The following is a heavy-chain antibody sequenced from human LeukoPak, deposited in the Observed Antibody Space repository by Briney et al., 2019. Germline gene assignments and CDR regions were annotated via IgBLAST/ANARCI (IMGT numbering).Heavy chain of an antibody. CDR3: ARKGAMVPYDY. CDR2: IKQDGSEK. V-gene: IGHV3-7*03. J-gene: IGHJ4*02. Sequence: GSLRLSCAASGFTFSSYWMSWVRQAPGEGLEWVANIKQDGSEKYYVDSVKGRFTISRDNAKNSLYLQMNSLRAEDTAVYYCARKGAMVPYDYWGQGTLVTVSS. D-gene: IGHD5-18*01. CDR1: GFTFSSYW.